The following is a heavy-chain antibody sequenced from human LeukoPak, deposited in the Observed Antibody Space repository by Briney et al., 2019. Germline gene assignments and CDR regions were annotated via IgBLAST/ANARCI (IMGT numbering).Heavy chain of an antibody. CDR3: ARAPPWFDP. J-gene: IGHJ5*02. CDR1: GGSISSGSYY. Sequence: SETQSLTCTVSGGSISSGSYYWSWIRQPAGKGLEWIGRIYTSGSTNYNPSLKSRVTISVDTSKNQFSLKLSSVTAADTAVYYCARAPPWFDPWGQGTLVTVSS. V-gene: IGHV4-61*02. CDR2: IYTSGST.